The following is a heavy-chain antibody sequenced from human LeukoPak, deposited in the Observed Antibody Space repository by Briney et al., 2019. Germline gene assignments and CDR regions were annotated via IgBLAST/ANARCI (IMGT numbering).Heavy chain of an antibody. V-gene: IGHV3-7*01. D-gene: IGHD6-19*01. CDR1: GFTFSSYW. CDR3: AREEVTWRAVADLFDY. J-gene: IGHJ4*02. Sequence: GGSLRLSCAASGFTFSSYWMSWVRQAPGKGLEWVANIKQDGSEKYYVDSVKGRFTISRDNAKNSLYLQMNSLRAEDTAVYYCAREEVTWRAVADLFDYWGQGTLVTVSS. CDR2: IKQDGSEK.